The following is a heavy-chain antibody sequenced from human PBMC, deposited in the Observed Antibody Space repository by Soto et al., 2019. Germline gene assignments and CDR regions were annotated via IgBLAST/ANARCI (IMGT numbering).Heavy chain of an antibody. CDR3: AILQPIFGVVVAPFDY. Sequence: SVKVSCKASGGTFSSYAISWVRQAPGQGLEWMGGIIPIFGTANYAQKFQGRVTITADESTSTAYMELSSLRSEDTAVYYCAILQPIFGVVVAPFDYWGQGTLVTVSS. J-gene: IGHJ4*02. D-gene: IGHD3-3*02. CDR1: GGTFSSYA. V-gene: IGHV1-69*13. CDR2: IIPIFGTA.